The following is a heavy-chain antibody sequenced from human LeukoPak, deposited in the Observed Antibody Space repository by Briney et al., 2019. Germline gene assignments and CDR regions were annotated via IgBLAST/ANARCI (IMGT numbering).Heavy chain of an antibody. CDR3: ARDPRTLDYGMDV. D-gene: IGHD1-1*01. CDR1: GASISAYC. J-gene: IGHJ6*02. V-gene: IGHV4-59*01. CDR2: ICNSGST. Sequence: SQTLSLTCTVSGASISAYCWSWIRQPPGKGLDWIAYICNSGSTNYNPTLKNRFTISVDTSKNQFSLRPSSVTAAPTAVFLFARDPRTLDYGMDVWDQGTTVTVSS.